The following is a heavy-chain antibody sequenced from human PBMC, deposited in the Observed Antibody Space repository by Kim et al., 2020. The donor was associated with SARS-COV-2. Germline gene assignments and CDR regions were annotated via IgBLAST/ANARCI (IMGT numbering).Heavy chain of an antibody. Sequence: SETLSLTCAVSGGSISSSNWWSWVRQPPGKGLEWIGEIYHSGSTNYNPSLKSRVTISVDKSKNQFSLKLSSVTAADTAVYYCARDQLVAVASRGGMDVWGQGTTVTVSS. D-gene: IGHD6-19*01. CDR2: IYHSGST. V-gene: IGHV4-4*02. CDR1: GGSISSSNW. J-gene: IGHJ6*02. CDR3: ARDQLVAVASRGGMDV.